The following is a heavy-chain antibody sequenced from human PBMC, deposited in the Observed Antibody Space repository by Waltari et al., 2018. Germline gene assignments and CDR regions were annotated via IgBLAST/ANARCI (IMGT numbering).Heavy chain of an antibody. Sequence: EVQLLESGGGLVQPGGSLRLSCAASGFTFSSYAMSWVRKAPGKGLEWVSAISCSGGSTDYADSVKGRFTISRDNAKNPLYLQMNSLRAEDTAVYYCARAGPRYSSGWFPDYWGQGTLVTVSS. D-gene: IGHD6-19*01. J-gene: IGHJ4*02. CDR2: ISCSGGST. V-gene: IGHV3-23*01. CDR3: ARAGPRYSSGWFPDY. CDR1: GFTFSSYA.